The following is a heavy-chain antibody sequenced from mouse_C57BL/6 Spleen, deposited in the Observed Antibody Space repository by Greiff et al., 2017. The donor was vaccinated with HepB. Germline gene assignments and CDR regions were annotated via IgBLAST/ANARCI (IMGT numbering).Heavy chain of an antibody. CDR2: IYPGSGST. V-gene: IGHV1-55*01. D-gene: IGHD1-1*01. CDR3: ARGYHYCSSYGY. CDR1: GYTFTSYW. Sequence: QVQLQQPGAELVKPGASVKMSCKASGYTFTSYWITWVNQRPGQGLEWIGDIYPGSGSTNYNEKFKSKATLTVDTSSSTAYMQLRSLTSEDSAVYYSARGYHYCSSYGYWGQGTTLTVSS. J-gene: IGHJ2*01.